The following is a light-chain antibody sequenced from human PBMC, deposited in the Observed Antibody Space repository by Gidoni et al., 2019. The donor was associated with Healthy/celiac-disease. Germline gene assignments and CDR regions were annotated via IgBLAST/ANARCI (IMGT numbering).Light chain of an antibody. CDR2: AAS. Sequence: DIQLTRSPSFLSASVGARVTITCRASQGISSYLACYQQQPGKAPKLLIYAASTLQSGVPSRFSGSGSGTEFTLTISSLQPEDFATYYCQQLNSYPVAFGQGTRLEIK. V-gene: IGKV1-9*01. CDR1: QGISSY. CDR3: QQLNSYPVA. J-gene: IGKJ5*01.